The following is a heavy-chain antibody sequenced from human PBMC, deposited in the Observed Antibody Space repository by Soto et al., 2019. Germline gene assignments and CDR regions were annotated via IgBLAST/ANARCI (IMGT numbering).Heavy chain of an antibody. V-gene: IGHV1-69*01. CDR3: ARDHKYCSSTSCPNYYYYGMDV. CDR1: GGTFSSYA. CDR2: IIPIFGTA. Sequence: QVQLVQSGAEVKKPGSSVKVSCTASGGTFSSYAISWVRQAPGQGLEWMGGIIPIFGTANYAQKFQGRVTITADESTSTAYMELSSLRSEDTAVYYCARDHKYCSSTSCPNYYYYGMDVWGQGTTVTVSS. D-gene: IGHD2-2*01. J-gene: IGHJ6*02.